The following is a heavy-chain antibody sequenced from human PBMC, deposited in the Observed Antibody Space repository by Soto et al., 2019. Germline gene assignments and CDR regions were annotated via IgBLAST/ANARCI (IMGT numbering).Heavy chain of an antibody. CDR2: INSDGSST. CDR1: GFTFSSYW. V-gene: IGHV3-74*01. D-gene: IGHD2-15*01. CDR3: ARGMGYCSGGSCPVYMDV. J-gene: IGHJ6*03. Sequence: GGSLRLSCAASGFTFSSYWMHWVRQAPGKGLVWVSRINSDGSSTSYADSVKGRFTISRDNAKNTLYPQMNSLRAEDTAVYYCARGMGYCSGGSCPVYMDVWGKGTTVTVSS.